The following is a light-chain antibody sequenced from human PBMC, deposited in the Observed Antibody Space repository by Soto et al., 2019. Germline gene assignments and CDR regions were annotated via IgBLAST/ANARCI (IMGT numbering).Light chain of an antibody. V-gene: IGLV2-14*01. CDR3: SSYTSSSTYV. J-gene: IGLJ1*01. CDR2: EVS. CDR1: SRDVGGYNY. Sequence: QSAVTQPASVSGSPEQSLTISCTGTSRDVGGYNYVSWYQQHPGKAPKLMIYEVSNRPSGVSNRFSGSKSGNTASLTISGLQAEDEADYYCSSYTSSSTYVFGTGTKVTVL.